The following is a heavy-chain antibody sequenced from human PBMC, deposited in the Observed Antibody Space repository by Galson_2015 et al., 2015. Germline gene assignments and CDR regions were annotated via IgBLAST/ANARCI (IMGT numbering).Heavy chain of an antibody. J-gene: IGHJ5*02. CDR2: IRSKAYGGTT. Sequence: SLRLSCAASGFTFGDHAMSWFRQAPGKGLEWVGFIRSKAYGGTTEYAASVKGRFTISRDDSKSIAYLQMNSLKTEDTAVYYCTREPAGYCSSTSCYGGWFDPWGQGTLVTVSS. D-gene: IGHD2-2*01. CDR1: GFTFGDHA. V-gene: IGHV3-49*03. CDR3: TREPAGYCSSTSCYGGWFDP.